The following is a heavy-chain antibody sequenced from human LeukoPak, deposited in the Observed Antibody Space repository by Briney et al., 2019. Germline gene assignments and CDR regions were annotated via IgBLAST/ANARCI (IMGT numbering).Heavy chain of an antibody. V-gene: IGHV3-48*04. CDR2: ISSSGSTI. J-gene: IGHJ3*02. CDR3: ARVRYDSSGMEVGLHAFDI. CDR1: GFTFSSYG. D-gene: IGHD3-22*01. Sequence: PGGSLRLSCAASGFTFSSYGMNWVRQAPGKGLEWVSYISSSGSTIYYADSVKGRFTISRDNAKNSLYLQMNSLRAEDTAVYYCARVRYDSSGMEVGLHAFDIWGQGTMVTVSS.